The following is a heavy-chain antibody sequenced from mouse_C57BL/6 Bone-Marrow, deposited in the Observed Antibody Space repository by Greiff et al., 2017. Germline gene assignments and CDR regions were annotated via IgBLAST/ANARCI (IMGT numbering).Heavy chain of an antibody. CDR1: GFTFSDYG. D-gene: IGHD1-1*01. V-gene: IGHV5-17*01. Sequence: EVQRVESGGGLVKPGGSLKLSCAASGFTFSDYGMHWVRQAPEKGLEWVAYISSGSSTIYYADTVKGRFTISRDNAKNTLFLQMTSLRSEDTAMYYCASSSYYDYAMDYWGQGTSVTVSS. J-gene: IGHJ4*01. CDR2: ISSGSSTI. CDR3: ASSSYYDYAMDY.